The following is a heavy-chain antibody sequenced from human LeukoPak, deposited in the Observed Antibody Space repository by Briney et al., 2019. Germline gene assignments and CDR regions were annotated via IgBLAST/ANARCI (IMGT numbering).Heavy chain of an antibody. J-gene: IGHJ4*02. CDR1: GFTFSRYA. V-gene: IGHV3-23*01. CDR2: ISGSGGST. CDR3: AKLWIWFGELLYFDY. Sequence: GGSLRLFCAASGFTFSRYAMSWVRQAPGKGLEWVSAISGSGGSTDYADSVKGRFTISRDNSKNTLYLQMNSLRAEDTAVYYCAKLWIWFGELLYFDYWGQGTLVTVSS. D-gene: IGHD3-10*01.